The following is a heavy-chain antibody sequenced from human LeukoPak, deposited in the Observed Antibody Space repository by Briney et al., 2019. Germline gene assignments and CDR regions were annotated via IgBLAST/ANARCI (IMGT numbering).Heavy chain of an antibody. CDR1: GFTFSNYN. V-gene: IGHV3-48*02. CDR2: ITSRSSSI. CDR3: ARDSRFGKLLIPYFDY. Sequence: GGSLRLSCAASGFTFSNYNMDWVRQAPGKGLEWVSYITSRSSSIYYADSVKGRFTISRDNAQNSLYLQMNSLRDEDTAVYYCARDSRFGKLLIPYFDYWGQGTLVTVSS. J-gene: IGHJ4*02. D-gene: IGHD3-10*01.